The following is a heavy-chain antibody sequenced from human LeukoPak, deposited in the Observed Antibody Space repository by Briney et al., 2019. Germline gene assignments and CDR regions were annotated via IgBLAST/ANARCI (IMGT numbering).Heavy chain of an antibody. CDR3: ASSYYYDSSGYPLDHDY. J-gene: IGHJ4*02. D-gene: IGHD3-22*01. CDR1: GFTFSSYA. V-gene: IGHV3-30-3*01. Sequence: GGSLRLSCAASGFTFSSYAMHWVRQAPGKGLEWAAVISYDGSNKYYADSVKGRFTISRDNSKNTLYLQMNSLRAEDTAVYYCASSYYYDSSGYPLDHDYWGQGTLVTVSS. CDR2: ISYDGSNK.